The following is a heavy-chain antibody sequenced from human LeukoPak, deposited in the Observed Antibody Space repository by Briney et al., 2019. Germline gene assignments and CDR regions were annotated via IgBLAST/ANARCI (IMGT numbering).Heavy chain of an antibody. Sequence: GGSLRLSCAASGFTFSSYAMSWVRQAPWKGLEWVSAISGSGGSTYYADSVKGRFTISRDNSKNTLYLQMNSLRAEDTAVYYCATATEPLVGAPENWGQGTLVTVSS. V-gene: IGHV3-23*01. CDR3: ATATEPLVGAPEN. J-gene: IGHJ4*02. D-gene: IGHD1-26*01. CDR2: ISGSGGST. CDR1: GFTFSSYA.